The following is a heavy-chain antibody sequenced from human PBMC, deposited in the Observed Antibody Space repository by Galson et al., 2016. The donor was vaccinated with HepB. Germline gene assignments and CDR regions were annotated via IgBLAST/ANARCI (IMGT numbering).Heavy chain of an antibody. Sequence: SLRLSCAASGFTFSTYAMSWVRQAPGKGLEWVSVISGNAATTYYADSVKGRFTISRDNSKNTVYLQMNSLTAEDTALYYCAKRPPYNNNWFVGFDPWGQGTRVTVSS. V-gene: IGHV3-23*01. CDR3: AKRPPYNNNWFVGFDP. J-gene: IGHJ5*02. CDR2: ISGNAATT. CDR1: GFTFSTYA. D-gene: IGHD6-13*01.